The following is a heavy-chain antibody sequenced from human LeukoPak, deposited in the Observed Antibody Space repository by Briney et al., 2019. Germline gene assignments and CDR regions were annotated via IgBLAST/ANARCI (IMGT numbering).Heavy chain of an antibody. V-gene: IGHV1-2*02. CDR1: GYTFTGYY. CDR3: AGDTTGYQLLYYYYYYMDV. CDR2: INPNSGGT. Sequence: ASVKVSCKASGYTFTGYYMHWVRQAPGQGLEWMGWINPNSGGTNYAQKFQGRVTMTRDTSISTAYMELSRLRSDDTAVYYCAGDTTGYQLLYYYYYYMDVWGKGTTVTVSS. D-gene: IGHD2-2*01. J-gene: IGHJ6*03.